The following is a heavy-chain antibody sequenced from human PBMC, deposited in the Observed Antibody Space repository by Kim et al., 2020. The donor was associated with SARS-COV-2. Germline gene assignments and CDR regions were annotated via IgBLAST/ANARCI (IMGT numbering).Heavy chain of an antibody. V-gene: IGHV3-23*03. D-gene: IGHD3-10*01. Sequence: GGSLRLSCAASGFTFSNYDMTWVRQAPGRGLEWVSAIYSGGSSTYYADSVKGRFTISRDNSKNTLYLQMNRLRVEDTAVYYCAKDFGSGSGPSRLHYWGRGALVAVSS. CDR1: GFTFSNYD. CDR3: AKDFGSGSGPSRLHY. J-gene: IGHJ4*01. CDR2: IYSGGSST.